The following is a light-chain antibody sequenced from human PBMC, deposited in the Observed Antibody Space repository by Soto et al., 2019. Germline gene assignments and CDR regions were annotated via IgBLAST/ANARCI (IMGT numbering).Light chain of an antibody. J-gene: IGKJ1*01. CDR2: GAS. V-gene: IGKV3-20*01. CDR3: QQYGSSPGT. Sequence: EIVLTQSPGTLSLSPGEIATLSFRASQSVSDNLAWYQQKPGQAPRLLIYGASSRATGIPDRFSGSGSGTDFTLTISRLEPEDFAVYYCQQYGSSPGTFGQGTKVDIK. CDR1: QSVSDN.